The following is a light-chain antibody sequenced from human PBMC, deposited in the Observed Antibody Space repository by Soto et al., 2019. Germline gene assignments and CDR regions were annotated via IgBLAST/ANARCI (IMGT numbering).Light chain of an antibody. CDR3: QQYYNWPWT. V-gene: IGKV3-15*01. Sequence: EIVMPQSPATLSVSPGERATLSCRASQSVSSNLAWYQQKPGQAPRLLIYGASTSATGIPARFSGGGFGTEFSLTIGSLQSEDFAVYDGQQYYNWPWTCGMGTKLEIK. J-gene: IGKJ2*01. CDR1: QSVSSN. CDR2: GAS.